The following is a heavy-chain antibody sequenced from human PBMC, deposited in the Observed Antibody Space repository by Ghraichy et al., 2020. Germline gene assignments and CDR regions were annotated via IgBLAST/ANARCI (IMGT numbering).Heavy chain of an antibody. CDR3: AKGTSAWQGYYFDY. Sequence: GSLRLSCAASGFTFSSYVMAWVRQAPGKGLEWVSSIRDSSVNIYYADSVKGRFTISRDNSKNKLYLQMNNLRAEDTAIYYCAKGTSAWQGYYFDYWGQGTLVTVSS. CDR2: IRDSSVNI. D-gene: IGHD6-19*01. J-gene: IGHJ4*02. CDR1: GFTFSSYV. V-gene: IGHV3-23*01.